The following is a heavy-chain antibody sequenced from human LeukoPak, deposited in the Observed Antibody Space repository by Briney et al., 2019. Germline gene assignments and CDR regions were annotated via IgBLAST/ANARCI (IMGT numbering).Heavy chain of an antibody. CDR1: GDSVSSNSAA. CDR3: ARRFFRYDSSGNFDY. Sequence: SQTLSLTCAISGDSVSSNSAAWNWIRQSPSRGLEWLGRTYYRSKWYNDYAVSVKSRIAINPDTSKNQFSLKLSSVTAADTAVYYCARRFFRYDSSGNFDYWGQGTLVTVSS. CDR2: TYYRSKWYN. D-gene: IGHD3-22*01. J-gene: IGHJ4*02. V-gene: IGHV6-1*01.